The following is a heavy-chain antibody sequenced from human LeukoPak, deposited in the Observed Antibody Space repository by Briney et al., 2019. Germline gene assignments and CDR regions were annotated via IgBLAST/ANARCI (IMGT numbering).Heavy chain of an antibody. CDR1: GFTFSTYG. CDR3: AKDRGWFGGSLANFDD. D-gene: IGHD3-10*01. Sequence: GSLRLSCAGSGFTFSTYGMTWVRHAPPQGREWVSAISGSGGSIYYAGSVKGRFTISRDNSKNTLFLQMNSLRAEDTAVYYCAKDRGWFGGSLANFDDWGQGTLVTVSS. V-gene: IGHV3-23*01. J-gene: IGHJ4*02. CDR2: ISGSGGSI.